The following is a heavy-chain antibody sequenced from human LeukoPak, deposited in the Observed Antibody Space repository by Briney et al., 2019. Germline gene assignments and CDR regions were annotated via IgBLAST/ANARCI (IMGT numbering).Heavy chain of an antibody. CDR3: AKDSITMIFLFLFDY. Sequence: GGSLRLSCAAFGFTFSTYAMSWVRRAPGKGLEWVSGISGSGGRTDYADSVKGRFTISRDNSKNTLHLQMNSLRAEDTAVYFCAKDSITMIFLFLFDYWGQGALVPVSS. CDR2: ISGSGGRT. CDR1: GFTFSTYA. J-gene: IGHJ4*02. D-gene: IGHD3-22*01. V-gene: IGHV3-23*01.